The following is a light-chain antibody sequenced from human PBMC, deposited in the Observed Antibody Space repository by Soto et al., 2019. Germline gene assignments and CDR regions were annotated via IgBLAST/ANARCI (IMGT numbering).Light chain of an antibody. J-gene: IGKJ1*01. CDR1: QSVSTN. V-gene: IGKV3-15*01. Sequence: EIVMTQSPATLSASPGKRATLSCRASQSVSTNLAWYQQTPGQAPRLLIYGTSTRATGIPGRFSGSGSGTEFTLTISSLQSEDVAVYYCQQYNYLWTFGQGTKVEI. CDR3: QQYNYLWT. CDR2: GTS.